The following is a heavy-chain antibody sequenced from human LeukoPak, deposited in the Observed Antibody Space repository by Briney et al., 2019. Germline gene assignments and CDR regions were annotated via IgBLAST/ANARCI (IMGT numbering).Heavy chain of an antibody. Sequence: GGSLRLSCAASGFTFSSYSMNWVRQAPGKGLEWVSYISSSSSTIYYADSVKGRFTISRDNAKNSLYLQMNSLRAEDTAVYYCATLPVYYGSGSYGDYWGQGTLVTVSS. V-gene: IGHV3-48*04. J-gene: IGHJ4*02. CDR3: ATLPVYYGSGSYGDY. CDR1: GFTFSSYS. D-gene: IGHD3-10*01. CDR2: ISSSSSTI.